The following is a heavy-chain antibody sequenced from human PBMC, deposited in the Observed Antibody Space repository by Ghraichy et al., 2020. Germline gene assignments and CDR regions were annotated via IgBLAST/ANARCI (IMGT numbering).Heavy chain of an antibody. D-gene: IGHD2-2*01. CDR2: IYSGGST. CDR3: ARGYCSSTSCYDP. J-gene: IGHJ5*02. Sequence: GGSLRLSCAASGFTVSSNYMSWVRQAPGKGLEWVSVIYSGGSTYYADSVKGRFTISRDNSKNTLYLQMTSLRAEDTAVYYCARGYCSSTSCYDPWGQGTLVTVSS. V-gene: IGHV3-53*01. CDR1: GFTVSSNY.